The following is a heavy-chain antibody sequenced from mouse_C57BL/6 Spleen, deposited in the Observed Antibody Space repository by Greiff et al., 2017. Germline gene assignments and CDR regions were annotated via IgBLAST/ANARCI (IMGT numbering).Heavy chain of an antibody. J-gene: IGHJ2*01. CDR1: GYAFSSSW. CDR2: IYPGDGDT. V-gene: IGHV1-82*01. CDR3: AGTEGVVTDFDY. Sequence: QVQLQQSGPELVKPGASVKISCKASGYAFSSSWMNWVKQRPGKGLEWIGRIYPGDGDTNYNGKFKGKATLTADKSSSTAYMQLSSLTSEDSAVYFCAGTEGVVTDFDYWGQGTTLTVSS. D-gene: IGHD2-2*01.